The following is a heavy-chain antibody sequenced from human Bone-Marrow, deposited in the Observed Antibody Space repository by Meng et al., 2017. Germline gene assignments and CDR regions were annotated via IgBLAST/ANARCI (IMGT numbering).Heavy chain of an antibody. J-gene: IGHJ6*02. CDR3: TLNRLEYYYGMDV. CDR1: GYTFTSYG. V-gene: IGHV1-18*01. Sequence: ASVKVSCKASGYTFTSYGISWVRQAPGQELEWMGWISAYNGNTNYAQKLQGRVTMTTDTSTSTAYMELRSLRSDDTAVYYCTLNRLEYYYGMDVWGQGTTVTVSS. CDR2: ISAYNGNT. D-gene: IGHD1-14*01.